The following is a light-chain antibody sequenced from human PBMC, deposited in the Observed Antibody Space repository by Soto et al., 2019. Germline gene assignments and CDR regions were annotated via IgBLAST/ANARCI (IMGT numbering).Light chain of an antibody. CDR2: NVN. V-gene: IGLV2-11*01. J-gene: IGLJ3*02. CDR3: CSYAGSYTWV. Sequence: QSALIQPPSVSGSPGQSVTISCTGTSSDVGSYDYVSWYQQHPGTVPKPMIYNVNTQPSGVPDRFSGSKSGNTASLTISGLQAEDEADYYCCSYAGSYTWVFGGGTKVTVL. CDR1: SSDVGSYDY.